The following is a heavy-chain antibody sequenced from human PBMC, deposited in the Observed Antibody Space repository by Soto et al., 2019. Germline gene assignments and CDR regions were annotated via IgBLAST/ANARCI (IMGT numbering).Heavy chain of an antibody. CDR3: ARVTGRYYYGMDV. V-gene: IGHV4-34*01. Sequence: PSETLSLTCTVSGGSISGYYWSWIRQPPGKGLEWIGEINHSGSTNYNPSLKSRVTISVDTSKNQFSLKLSSVTAADTAVYYCARVTGRYYYGMDVWGRGTTVTVSS. J-gene: IGHJ6*02. CDR2: INHSGST. CDR1: GGSISGYY.